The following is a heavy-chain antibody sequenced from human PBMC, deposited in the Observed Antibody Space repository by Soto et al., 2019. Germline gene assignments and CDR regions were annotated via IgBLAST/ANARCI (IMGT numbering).Heavy chain of an antibody. V-gene: IGHV3-30*18. D-gene: IGHD1-20*01. CDR2: ISYDGSNK. CDR1: GFTFSSYG. J-gene: IGHJ6*02. Sequence: PGGSLRLSCAASGFTFSSYGMHWVRQAPGKGLEWVAVISYDGSNKYYADSVKGRFTISRDNSKNTLYLQMNSLRAEDTAVYYCAKDRYNYYYGMDVWGQGTTVTVSS. CDR3: AKDRYNYYYGMDV.